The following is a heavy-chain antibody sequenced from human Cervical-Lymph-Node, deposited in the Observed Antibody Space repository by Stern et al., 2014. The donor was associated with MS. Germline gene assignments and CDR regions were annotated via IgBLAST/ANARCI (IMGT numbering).Heavy chain of an antibody. V-gene: IGHV4-31*03. CDR1: GGSITSGDYY. CDR3: ARLDSSGGNANWFDP. D-gene: IGHD4-23*01. Sequence: QVQLQESGPGLVKPSQTLSLTCTVSGGSITSGDYYWSWIRQLPGKGLEWIGYIYYSGSTYYNPSLKSRVSISLDTSKTQFSVRLNSVTAADTAIYYCARLDSSGGNANWFDPWGQGSLVTVSS. CDR2: IYYSGST. J-gene: IGHJ5*01.